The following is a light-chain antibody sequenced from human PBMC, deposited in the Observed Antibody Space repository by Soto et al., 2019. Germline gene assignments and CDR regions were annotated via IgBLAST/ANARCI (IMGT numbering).Light chain of an antibody. CDR3: SSYTSGSTLYV. J-gene: IGLJ1*01. Sequence: QSVLTQPPSVSAAPGQKVTISCSGSSYNIGQNYVSWYQHVPGRAPTLLIYDNNKRPSGIPDRFSGSKSGRSATLGISGLHTGDEADYYCSSYTSGSTLYVFGTGTKRTVL. CDR1: SYNIGQNY. CDR2: DNN. V-gene: IGLV1-51*01.